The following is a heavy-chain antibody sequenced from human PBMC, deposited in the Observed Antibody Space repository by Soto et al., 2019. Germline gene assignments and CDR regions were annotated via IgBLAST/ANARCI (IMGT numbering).Heavy chain of an antibody. CDR1: GFTFSSYA. CDR3: AKDQSPGVRSYYNY. Sequence: GGSLRLSCAASGFTFSSYAMSWVRQAPGKGLEWVSAISGSGGSTYYADSVKGRFTISRDNSKNTLYLQMNSLRAEDTAVYYCAKDQSPGVRSYYNYWGQGTLVTVSS. V-gene: IGHV3-23*01. CDR2: ISGSGGST. J-gene: IGHJ4*02. D-gene: IGHD2-2*01.